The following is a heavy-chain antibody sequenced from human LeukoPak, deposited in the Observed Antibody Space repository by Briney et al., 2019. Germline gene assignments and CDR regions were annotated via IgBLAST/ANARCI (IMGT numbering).Heavy chain of an antibody. CDR1: GGSISSYY. D-gene: IGHD3-3*01. J-gene: IGHJ3*02. Sequence: PSETLSLTCTVSGGSISSYYWSWIRQPAGKGLEWIGRIYTSGSTNYNPSLKSRVTMSVDTSKNQFSLKLSSVTAADTAVYYCARDGMVRTIFGVVISAFDIWGQGTMVTVSS. CDR3: ARDGMVRTIFGVVISAFDI. CDR2: IYTSGST. V-gene: IGHV4-4*07.